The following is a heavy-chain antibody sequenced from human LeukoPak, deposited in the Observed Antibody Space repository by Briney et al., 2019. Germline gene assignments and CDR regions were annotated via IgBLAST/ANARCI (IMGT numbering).Heavy chain of an antibody. CDR3: ARYVDTGAFDI. D-gene: IGHD5-18*01. CDR2: IGTAGDT. J-gene: IGHJ3*02. CDR1: GFTFSSYD. V-gene: IGHV3-13*01. Sequence: PGGPLRLSCAASGFTFSSYDMHWVRQATGKGLEWVSAIGTAGDTYYPGSVKGRFTISRENAKNSLYLQMNSLRAGDTAVYYCARYVDTGAFDIWGQGTMVTVSS.